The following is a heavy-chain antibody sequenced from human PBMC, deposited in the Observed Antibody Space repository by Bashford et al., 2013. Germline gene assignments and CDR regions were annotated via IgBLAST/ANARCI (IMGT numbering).Heavy chain of an antibody. Sequence: SETCPSPALSLVAPSVVTTGAGSGTPPGKGLEWIGYIFYSGSTNYNPSLNSRVTISVDTSKNQFSLRLTSVTAADTAVYYCARGVGSGSAPNYYYGMDVWGQGTTVTVSS. CDR1: VAPSVVTT. CDR2: IFYSGST. CDR3: ARGVGSGSAPNYYYGMDV. J-gene: IGHJ6*02. D-gene: IGHD6-19*01. V-gene: IGHV4-59*01.